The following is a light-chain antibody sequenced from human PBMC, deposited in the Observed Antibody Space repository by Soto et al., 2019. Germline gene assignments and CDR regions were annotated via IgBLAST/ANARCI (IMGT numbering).Light chain of an antibody. CDR2: AAS. Sequence: EIVLTQSPGTLSLSPGERATLSCRPSQSVSSTYLDWYQQKPGQAPRLLIYAASIRATGIPDRFSGGASATDFTLTISRLEPEDFAVYYCRHYSTSQWTFGQGTKVEIK. V-gene: IGKV3-20*01. CDR1: QSVSSTY. J-gene: IGKJ1*01. CDR3: RHYSTSQWT.